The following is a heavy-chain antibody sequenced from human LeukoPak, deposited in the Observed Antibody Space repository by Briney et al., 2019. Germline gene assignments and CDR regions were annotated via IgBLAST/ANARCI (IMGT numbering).Heavy chain of an antibody. CDR2: IKQDGSEK. Sequence: GGSLRLSCTVSGFTVSSNSMSWVRQAPGKGLEWVANIKQDGSEKYYVDSVKGRFTISSDNAKNPLYLQMNSLRAEYTAVYYCARDRVLRNWFDPWGQGTLVTVSS. V-gene: IGHV3-7*01. CDR1: GFTVSSNS. CDR3: ARDRVLRNWFDP. D-gene: IGHD4-17*01. J-gene: IGHJ5*02.